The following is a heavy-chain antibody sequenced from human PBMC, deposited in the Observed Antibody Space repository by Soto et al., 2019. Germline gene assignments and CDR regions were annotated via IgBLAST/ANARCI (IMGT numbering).Heavy chain of an antibody. CDR1: GGSISSYY. V-gene: IGHV4-59*01. Sequence: SETLSLTCTVSGGSISSYYWSWIRQPPGKGLEWIGYIYYSGNTNYNPSLKSRVTISVDTSKNQFSLKLSSVTAADTAVYYCARDLGYCSGGSCYTWNWFDPWGQGTLVTVSS. D-gene: IGHD2-15*01. CDR2: IYYSGNT. CDR3: ARDLGYCSGGSCYTWNWFDP. J-gene: IGHJ5*02.